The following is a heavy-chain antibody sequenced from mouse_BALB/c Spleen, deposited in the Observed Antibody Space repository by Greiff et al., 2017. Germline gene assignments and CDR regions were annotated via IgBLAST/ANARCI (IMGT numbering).Heavy chain of an antibody. Sequence: VQLQESGPGLVAPSQSLSITCTVSGFSLTGYGVNWVRQPPGKGLEWLGMIWGDGSTDYNSALKSRLSISKDNSKSQVFLKMNSLQTDDTARYYCARGYDGYGYYYAMDYWGQGTSVTVSS. CDR3: ARGYDGYGYYYAMDY. CDR2: IWGDGST. D-gene: IGHD2-3*01. CDR1: GFSLTGYG. J-gene: IGHJ4*01. V-gene: IGHV2-6-7*02.